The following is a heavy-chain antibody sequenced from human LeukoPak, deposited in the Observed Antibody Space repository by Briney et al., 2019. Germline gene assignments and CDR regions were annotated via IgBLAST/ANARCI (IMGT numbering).Heavy chain of an antibody. D-gene: IGHD1-26*01. V-gene: IGHV3-33*01. J-gene: IGHJ6*02. CDR3: ARDLRRIVGATGYYYYYGMDV. CDR2: IWYDGSNK. Sequence: GGSLRLSCAASGFTFSSYGMHWVRQAPGKGLEGVAVIWYDGSNKYYADSVKGRFTISRDNSKNTLYLQMNSLRAEDTAVYYCARDLRRIVGATGYYYYYGMDVWGQGTTVTVSS. CDR1: GFTFSSYG.